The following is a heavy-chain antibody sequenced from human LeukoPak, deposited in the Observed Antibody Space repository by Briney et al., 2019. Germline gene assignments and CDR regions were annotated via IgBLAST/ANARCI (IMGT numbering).Heavy chain of an antibody. CDR2: IIPIFGTA. CDR1: GGTFSSYA. J-gene: IGHJ6*03. Sequence: SVKVSCKASGGTFSSYAISWVRQAPGQGPEWMGGIIPIFGTANYAQKFQGRVTITADESTSTAYMELSSLRSEDTAVYYCARDSSATTIFGKSYYYYMDVWGKGTTVTVSS. CDR3: ARDSSATTIFGKSYYYYMDV. V-gene: IGHV1-69*13. D-gene: IGHD3-3*01.